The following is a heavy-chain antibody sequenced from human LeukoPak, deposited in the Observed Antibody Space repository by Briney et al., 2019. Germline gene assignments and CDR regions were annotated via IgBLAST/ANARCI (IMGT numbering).Heavy chain of an antibody. CDR2: IKQDGSEK. D-gene: IGHD5-12*01. CDR1: GFTFSSYS. J-gene: IGHJ4*02. V-gene: IGHV3-7*01. CDR3: ANYKRGYSGSSDY. Sequence: GGSLRLSCAASGFTFSSYSMNWVRQAPGKGLEWVANIKQDGSEKYYVDSVKGRFTISRDNAKNSLYLQMNSLRAEDTAVYYCANYKRGYSGSSDYWGQGTLVTVSS.